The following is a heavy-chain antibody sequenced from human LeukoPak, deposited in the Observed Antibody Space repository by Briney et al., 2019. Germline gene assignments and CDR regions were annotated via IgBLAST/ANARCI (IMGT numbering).Heavy chain of an antibody. D-gene: IGHD4-17*01. CDR3: AAPSGHDFGFAFDV. Sequence: SVKVSCTPSGFTFINSALQWVRQPRGQRLEWMGFIIIGSGNTNYAQNFHDRVTITRDVSTNTAFMELTSLTSEDTAVYYCAAPSGHDFGFAFDVWGEGTLITVS. V-gene: IGHV1-58*01. CDR1: GFTFINSA. CDR2: IIIGSGNT. J-gene: IGHJ3*01.